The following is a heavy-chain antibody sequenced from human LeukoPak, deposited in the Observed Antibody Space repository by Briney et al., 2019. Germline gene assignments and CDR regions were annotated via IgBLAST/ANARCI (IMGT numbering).Heavy chain of an antibody. D-gene: IGHD1-20*01. CDR3: AGRVYNWNDFDY. Sequence: SVKVSCKASGGTFSSYAISWVRQAPGQGLEWMGGIIPIFGTANYAQKFQGRVTITADESTSTAYMELSSLRSEDTAVYYCAGRVYNWNDFDYWGQGTLVTVSS. CDR2: IIPIFGTA. CDR1: GGTFSSYA. V-gene: IGHV1-69*13. J-gene: IGHJ4*02.